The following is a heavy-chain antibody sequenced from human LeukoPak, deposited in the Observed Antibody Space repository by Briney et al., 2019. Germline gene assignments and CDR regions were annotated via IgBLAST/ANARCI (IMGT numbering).Heavy chain of an antibody. Sequence: GGSLRLSCAASGFTFSSYWMSWVRQAPAKGLEWVAHMNGDGSQIYYMDFVKGRFTISRDNAKNSLYLQMNGLRAEDTAVYCVAWGNSGNSWGQGTMVIVSS. CDR1: GFTFSSYW. J-gene: IGHJ3*01. D-gene: IGHD1-26*01. CDR3: AWGNSGNS. CDR2: MNGDGSQI. V-gene: IGHV3-7*01.